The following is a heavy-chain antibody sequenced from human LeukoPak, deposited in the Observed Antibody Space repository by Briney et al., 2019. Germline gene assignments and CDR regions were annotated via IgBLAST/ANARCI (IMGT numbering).Heavy chain of an antibody. V-gene: IGHV4-59*01. Sequence: SETLSLTCTVSGGSISSYYWSWIRQPPGKGLEWIGYIDYSGSTNYNPSLKSRVTISVDTSKNQFSLNLSSVTAADTAVYYCARGPHYALGIYFDYWGQGTLVTVSS. D-gene: IGHD7-27*01. J-gene: IGHJ4*02. CDR2: IDYSGST. CDR1: GGSISSYY. CDR3: ARGPHYALGIYFDY.